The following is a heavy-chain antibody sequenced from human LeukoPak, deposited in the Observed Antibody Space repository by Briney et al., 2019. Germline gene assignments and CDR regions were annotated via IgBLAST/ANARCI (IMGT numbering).Heavy chain of an antibody. J-gene: IGHJ6*03. Sequence: ASVKVSCKASGYTFTGYYMHWVRPAPGQGLEWMGWIIPNSGGTSYAQKFQGRVTMTRDTSITTAYMELSRLRSDDTAVYYCARFHQDIVVVPAARHTPYYYYYMDVWGKGTTVTVSS. CDR1: GYTFTGYY. D-gene: IGHD2-2*01. CDR3: ARFHQDIVVVPAARHTPYYYYYMDV. V-gene: IGHV1-2*02. CDR2: IIPNSGGT.